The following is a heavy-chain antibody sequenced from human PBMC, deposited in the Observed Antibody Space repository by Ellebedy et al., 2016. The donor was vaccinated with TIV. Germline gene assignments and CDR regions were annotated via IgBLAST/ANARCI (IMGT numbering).Heavy chain of an antibody. Sequence: KVSCKGSGYTFSTYWIAWVRQMPGKGLELIGIIFPGDSETRYSPSFQGQVTISADKSISTAYLQWSSLKASDTAMYYCTRRESNYDFWSGYSYWFDPWGQGTLVTVSS. CDR2: IFPGDSET. CDR3: TRRESNYDFWSGYSYWFDP. V-gene: IGHV5-51*01. J-gene: IGHJ5*02. CDR1: GYTFSTYW. D-gene: IGHD3-3*01.